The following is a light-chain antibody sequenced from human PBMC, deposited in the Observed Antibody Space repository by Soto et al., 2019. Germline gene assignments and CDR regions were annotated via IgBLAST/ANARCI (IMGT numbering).Light chain of an antibody. J-gene: IGKJ1*01. CDR3: QQYNNWPPET. Sequence: EIQMNQSPSAVSASVGDRVTITCRASQSVRSNLAWYQQKPGQAPRLLIYGASTRATGIPARFSGSGSGTEFTLTISSLQSEDFAVYYCQQYNNWPPETFGQGTKVDIK. V-gene: IGKV3-15*01. CDR1: QSVRSN. CDR2: GAS.